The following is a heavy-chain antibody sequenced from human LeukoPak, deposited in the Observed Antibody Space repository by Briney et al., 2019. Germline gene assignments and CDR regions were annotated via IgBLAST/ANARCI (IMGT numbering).Heavy chain of an antibody. J-gene: IGHJ3*02. D-gene: IGHD2-2*01. V-gene: IGHV4-59*01. CDR3: GREAMNIDAFDI. CDR1: GGSISSDY. CDR2: IYNSGST. Sequence: SETLSLTCTVSGGSISSDYWSWIRQPPGKGLEWIGYIYNSGSTNYNPSLKSRVTISVDTSKNQFSLKLSSVTAADTAVYYCGREAMNIDAFDIWGQGTMVTVSS.